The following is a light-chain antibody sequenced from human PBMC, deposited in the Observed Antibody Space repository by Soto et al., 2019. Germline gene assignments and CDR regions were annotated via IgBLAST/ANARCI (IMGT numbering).Light chain of an antibody. V-gene: IGLV2-14*01. CDR1: SSDVGGYNY. CDR3: SSYTSSSTSYVV. CDR2: DIS. Sequence: QSVLTQPASVSGSPGQSITISCTGTSSDVGGYNYVSWYQQYPGKAPKLMIYDISNRPSGVSNRFSGSKSGNTASLTISGLQAEDEADYYCSSYTSSSTSYVVFGGGTKLTVL. J-gene: IGLJ2*01.